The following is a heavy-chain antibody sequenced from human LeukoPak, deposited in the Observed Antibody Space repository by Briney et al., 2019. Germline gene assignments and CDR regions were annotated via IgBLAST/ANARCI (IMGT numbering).Heavy chain of an antibody. CDR3: ARYGYYVSYGMDV. CDR2: IGNSGSPI. V-gene: IGHV3-11*04. CDR1: GFTFSDYY. J-gene: IGHJ6*02. Sequence: PGGSLRLSCAASGFTFSDYYMSWIRQAPGKGVEWVSYIGNSGSPIYYADSVKGRFTISRDNAKNSLYLQMNSLRAEDTAVYYCARYGYYVSYGMDVWGQGTTVTVSS. D-gene: IGHD3-16*01.